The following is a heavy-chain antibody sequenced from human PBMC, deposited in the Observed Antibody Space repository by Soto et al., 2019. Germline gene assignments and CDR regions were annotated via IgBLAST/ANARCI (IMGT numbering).Heavy chain of an antibody. Sequence: SLRLSCAASGFTFSSYAMSWVRQAPGKGLEWVSAISGSGGSTYYADSVKGRFTISRDNSKNTLYLQMNSLRAEDTAVYYCAKEGFKAGTTSYYYYYMDVWGKGTTVTVSS. CDR1: GFTFSSYA. CDR3: AKEGFKAGTTSYYYYYMDV. V-gene: IGHV3-23*01. CDR2: ISGSGGST. D-gene: IGHD1-7*01. J-gene: IGHJ6*03.